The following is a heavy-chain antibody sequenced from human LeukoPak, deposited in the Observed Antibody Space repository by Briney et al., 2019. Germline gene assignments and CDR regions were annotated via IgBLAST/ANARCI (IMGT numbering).Heavy chain of an antibody. CDR3: ARGPSITMVRGVKFGWFDP. J-gene: IGHJ5*02. D-gene: IGHD3-10*01. V-gene: IGHV1-8*01. Sequence: ASVNVSCKASVYTFTSYDINWVRQATGQGLEWMGWMNPNSGNTGYAQKFQGRVTMTRNTSISTAYMELSSLRSEDTAVYYCARGPSITMVRGVKFGWFDPWGQGTLVTVSS. CDR2: MNPNSGNT. CDR1: VYTFTSYD.